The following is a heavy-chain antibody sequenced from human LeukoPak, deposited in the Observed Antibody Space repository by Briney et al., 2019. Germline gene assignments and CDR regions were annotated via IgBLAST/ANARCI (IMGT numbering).Heavy chain of an antibody. J-gene: IGHJ4*02. CDR3: ARDRGQSPVFDY. Sequence: SETLSLTCSVSGGSISSYYWSWIRQPPGKGLEWIGYIYYSGSTNYNPSLKSRVTISVDTSKNQFSLKLSSVTAADTAVYYCARDRGQSPVFDYWGQRTLITVSS. CDR1: GGSISSYY. V-gene: IGHV4-59*01. D-gene: IGHD3-10*01. CDR2: IYYSGST.